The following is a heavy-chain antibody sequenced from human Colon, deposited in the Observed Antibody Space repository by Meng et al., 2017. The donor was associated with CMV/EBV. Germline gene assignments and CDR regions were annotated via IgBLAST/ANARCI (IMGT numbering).Heavy chain of an antibody. CDR3: AKAAGISAVGKGWIDP. Sequence: GEPLKISCVASGFIFSRYGMHWVRQAPGKGLEWVTFIRFDGSAEYYADSVKGRFSISRDNAKNTVYLQMNSLRPEDSAVYYCAKAAGISAVGKGWIDPWGQGTLVTVSS. J-gene: IGHJ5*02. D-gene: IGHD6-13*01. CDR2: IRFDGSAE. V-gene: IGHV3-30*02. CDR1: GFIFSRYG.